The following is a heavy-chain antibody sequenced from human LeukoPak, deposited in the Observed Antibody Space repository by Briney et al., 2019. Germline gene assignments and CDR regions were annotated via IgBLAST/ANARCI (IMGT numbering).Heavy chain of an antibody. CDR2: IIPIFDSA. CDR1: GDTFSSFT. V-gene: IGHV1-69*06. J-gene: IGHJ4*02. D-gene: IGHD3-16*01. CDR3: ARVGDAFGGGRYYFDY. Sequence: SVKVSCKASGDTFSSFTISWVRQAPGQGLEWMGGIIPIFDSAIYAQKFKGIVTITADKSTSTVYMQLSSLKSEDTAVYYCARVGDAFGGGRYYFDYWGQGTLVTVSS.